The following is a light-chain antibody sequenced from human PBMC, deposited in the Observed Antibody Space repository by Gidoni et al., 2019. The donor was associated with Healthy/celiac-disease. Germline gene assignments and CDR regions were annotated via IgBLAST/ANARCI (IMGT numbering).Light chain of an antibody. CDR2: AAS. CDR1: QSISRY. J-gene: IGKJ1*01. CDR3: QQSYSTPAWT. Sequence: DIQMTQSQSSLSASVGDRVTITCRASQSISRYLNWYQQKPGKAPKLLIYAASSLQSGVPSRFSGSGSGTDFTLTISSLQPEDVATYYCQQSYSTPAWTFGQGTKVEIK. V-gene: IGKV1-39*01.